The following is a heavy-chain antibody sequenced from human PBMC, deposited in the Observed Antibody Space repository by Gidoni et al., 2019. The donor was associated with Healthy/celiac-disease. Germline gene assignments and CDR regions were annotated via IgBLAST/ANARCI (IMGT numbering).Heavy chain of an antibody. CDR1: GCPVSSGSYY. D-gene: IGHD1-20*01. V-gene: IGHV4-61*01. Sequence: QVQLQESGPGLVKPSETLSLTCTVSGCPVSSGSYYWSWIRQPPGKGLEWIGYIYYSGSTNYNPSLKSRVTISVDTSKNQFSLKLSSVTAADTAVYYCARVHANWNSCLDYWGQGTLVTVSS. CDR3: ARVHANWNSCLDY. J-gene: IGHJ4*02. CDR2: IYYSGST.